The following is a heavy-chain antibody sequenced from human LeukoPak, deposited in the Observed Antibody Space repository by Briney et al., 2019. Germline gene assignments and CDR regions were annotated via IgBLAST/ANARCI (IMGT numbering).Heavy chain of an antibody. Sequence: PSETLSLTCTASGGSISSYYWSWIRQPPGKGLEWIGYIYYSGSTNYNPSLKSRVTISVDTSKNQFSLKLSSVTAADTAVYYCARRRDYYGSGSWAWAFDIWGQGTMVTVSS. CDR3: ARRRDYYGSGSWAWAFDI. J-gene: IGHJ3*02. CDR1: GGSISSYY. CDR2: IYYSGST. D-gene: IGHD3-10*01. V-gene: IGHV4-59*08.